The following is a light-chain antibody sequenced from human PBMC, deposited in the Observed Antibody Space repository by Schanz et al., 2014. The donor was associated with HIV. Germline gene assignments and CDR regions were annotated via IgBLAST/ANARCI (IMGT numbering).Light chain of an antibody. V-gene: IGKV3D-15*01. CDR2: GAS. CDR3: QHYNNWPPWT. CDR1: QIISTS. Sequence: VLTQSPATLSVYPGERVTLSCRTTQIISTSLAWYQQRPGQPPRLLVYGASSRAAGIPDRFSGSGSGTDFTLTISNLQSEDCALYDCQHYNNWPPWTFGQGTKVEIK. J-gene: IGKJ1*01.